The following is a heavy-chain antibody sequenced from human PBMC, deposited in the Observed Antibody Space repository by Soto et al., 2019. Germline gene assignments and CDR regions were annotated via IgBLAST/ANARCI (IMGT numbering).Heavy chain of an antibody. CDR2: FYYSGST. J-gene: IGHJ6*04. V-gene: IGHV4-39*01. D-gene: IGHD3-3*01. CDR1: CGSISSSRYY. Sequence: QLQLQESGPGLVKPSETLYLTCAGSCGSISSSRYYWGVIRQPPGKGLEWIGRFYYSGSTFYNPSLKSRINISLCTSKNQFALKLSAVTAADTDVYYCAGRFPDDMDVWGKGTTVPVSS. CDR3: AGRFPDDMDV.